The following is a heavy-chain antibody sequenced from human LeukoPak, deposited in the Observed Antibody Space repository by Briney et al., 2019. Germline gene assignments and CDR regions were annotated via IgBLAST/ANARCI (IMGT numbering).Heavy chain of an antibody. V-gene: IGHV3-23*01. J-gene: IGHJ4*02. D-gene: IGHD6-13*01. CDR2: ISGSGGSA. CDR3: ANAAGLIEAGY. CDR1: GFTFDDYG. Sequence: GGSLRPSCAASGFTFDDYGMSWVRQAPGKGLEWVSAISGSGGSAYYADSVKGRFTISRDNSKNTLYLQMNSLRAEDTAVYYCANAAGLIEAGYWGQGTLVTVSS.